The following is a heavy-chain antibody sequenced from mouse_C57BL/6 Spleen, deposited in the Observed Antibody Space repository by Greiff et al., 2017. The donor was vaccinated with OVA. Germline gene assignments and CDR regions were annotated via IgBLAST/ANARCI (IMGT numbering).Heavy chain of an antibody. J-gene: IGHJ2*01. V-gene: IGHV1-15*01. Sequence: QVQLQQSGAELVRPGASVTLSCKASGYTFTDYEMHWVKQTPVHGLEWIGAIDPETGGTAYNQKFKGKAILTADKSSSPAYMELRSLTSEDSAVYYCTIIRDYWGQGTTLTVSS. CDR3: TIIRDY. D-gene: IGHD5-1-1*01. CDR1: GYTFTDYE. CDR2: IDPETGGT.